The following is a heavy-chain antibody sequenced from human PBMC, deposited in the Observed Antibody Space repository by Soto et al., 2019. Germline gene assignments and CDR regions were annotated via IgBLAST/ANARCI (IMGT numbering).Heavy chain of an antibody. Sequence: QVQLVQSGAEVKKPGASVKVSCKASGYTFTSYGISWVRQAPGQGLEWMGWISGYNGNTNYAQKLQGRVTMTTDTXXSTAYMELRSLRSDDTAVYYCASRVGATAVGAFDIWGQGTMVTVSS. J-gene: IGHJ3*02. CDR3: ASRVGATAVGAFDI. D-gene: IGHD1-26*01. V-gene: IGHV1-18*01. CDR2: ISGYNGNT. CDR1: GYTFTSYG.